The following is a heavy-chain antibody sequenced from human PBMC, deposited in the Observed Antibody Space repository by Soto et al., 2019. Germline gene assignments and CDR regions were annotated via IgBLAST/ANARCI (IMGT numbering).Heavy chain of an antibody. CDR2: IYSGGST. CDR3: ARERYDYVWGTPDYVAS. D-gene: IGHD3-16*01. V-gene: IGHV3-66*01. J-gene: IGHJ4*02. CDR1: GFTVSSNY. Sequence: EVQLVESGGGLVQPGGSLRLSCAASGFTVSSNYMSWVRQAPGKGLEWVSVIYSGGSTYYADSVKGRFTISRDNSTNTRHLQITSLRAEDTAVSYGARERYDYVWGTPDYVASWSQGTLVTVSS.